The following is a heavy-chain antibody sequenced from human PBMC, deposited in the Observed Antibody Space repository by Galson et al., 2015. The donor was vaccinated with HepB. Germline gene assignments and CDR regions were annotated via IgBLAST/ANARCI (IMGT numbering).Heavy chain of an antibody. CDR2: INPNRGGT. Sequence: SVKVSCKASGYTFTGYYMHWVRQAPGQGLEWMGWINPNRGGTNYAQKFQGRVTMTRDTSISTAYMELSRLRSDDTAVYYCASHSGYDLAFDYWGQGTLVTVSS. CDR1: GYTFTGYY. D-gene: IGHD5-12*01. V-gene: IGHV1-2*02. J-gene: IGHJ4*02. CDR3: ASHSGYDLAFDY.